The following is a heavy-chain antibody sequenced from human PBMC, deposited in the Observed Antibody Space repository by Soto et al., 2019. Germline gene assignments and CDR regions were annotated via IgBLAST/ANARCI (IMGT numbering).Heavy chain of an antibody. D-gene: IGHD3-16*01. CDR2: ISSSSSYT. V-gene: IGHV3-11*05. CDR1: GFTFSDYY. Sequence: QVQLVESGGGLVKPGGSLRLSCAASGFTFSDYYMSWIRQAPGKGLEWVSYISSSSSYTNYADSVKGRFTISRDNAKNXLXPXMNSLRAEDTAVYYCARDLTASPTALWVDYHYGMDVWGQGTTVTVSS. CDR3: ARDLTASPTALWVDYHYGMDV. J-gene: IGHJ6*02.